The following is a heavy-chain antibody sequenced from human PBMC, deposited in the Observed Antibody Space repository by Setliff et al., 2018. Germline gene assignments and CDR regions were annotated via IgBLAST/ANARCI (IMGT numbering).Heavy chain of an antibody. D-gene: IGHD4-4*01. Sequence: GGSLRLSCSVSGITFKNAWMTWVRQAPGKGPEWVGRIKSSIEGATSDYGAPAKGRFTISRDDSKNMIFLQMNNLKIEDTGYYYCATGPRDSRNYLTWLGSWGQGTLVTVS. V-gene: IGHV3-15*01. CDR3: ATGPRDSRNYLTWLGS. CDR1: GITFKNAW. CDR2: IKSSIEGATS. J-gene: IGHJ5*02.